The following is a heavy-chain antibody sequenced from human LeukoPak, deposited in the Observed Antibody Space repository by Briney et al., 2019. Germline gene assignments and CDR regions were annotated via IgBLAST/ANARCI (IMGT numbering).Heavy chain of an antibody. CDR3: ATEAPRNSYDILTGYPRLDYYYYGMDV. J-gene: IGHJ6*02. CDR2: IIPIFGTA. CDR1: GGTFSSYA. D-gene: IGHD3-9*01. V-gene: IGHV1-69*01. Sequence: SVKVSCKASGGTFSSYAISWVRQAPGQGLEWMGGIIPIFGTANYAQKFQGRVTITADESTSTAYMELSSLRSEDTAVYYCATEAPRNSYDILTGYPRLDYYYYGMDVWGQGTTVTVSS.